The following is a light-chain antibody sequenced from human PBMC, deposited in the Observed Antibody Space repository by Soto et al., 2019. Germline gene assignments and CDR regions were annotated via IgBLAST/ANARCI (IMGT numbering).Light chain of an antibody. V-gene: IGKV3-20*01. Sequence: EIVLTQSPGTLSLSPGERATLSCRASQGFSSTSLAWYQQNPGQAPRLLIYGASTRAAGIPDRFSGSGSGTDFTLTISRLEPEDFAVYYCQQYGSSPRTFGQGTKVDIK. CDR1: QGFSSTS. CDR2: GAS. J-gene: IGKJ1*01. CDR3: QQYGSSPRT.